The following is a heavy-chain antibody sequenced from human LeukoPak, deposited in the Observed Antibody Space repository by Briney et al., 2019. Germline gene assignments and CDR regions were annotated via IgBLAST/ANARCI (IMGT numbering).Heavy chain of an antibody. CDR3: ARGSTVYFYFDY. Sequence: GRSLRLSCAASGFTVSSSYMSWVRQAPGKGLEWVSVISSGGSTYYADSVKGRFTISRDNSKNTLYLQMNSLRAEDTAVYYCARGSTVYFYFDYWGQGTLVTVSS. CDR1: GFTVSSSY. V-gene: IGHV3-66*01. CDR2: ISSGGST. J-gene: IGHJ4*02. D-gene: IGHD2/OR15-2a*01.